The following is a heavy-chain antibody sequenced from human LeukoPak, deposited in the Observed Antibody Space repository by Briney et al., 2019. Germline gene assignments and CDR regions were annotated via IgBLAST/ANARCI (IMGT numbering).Heavy chain of an antibody. J-gene: IGHJ3*02. V-gene: IGHV3-30*03. CDR2: IAYDGSYK. CDR3: ASENDAFDI. Sequence: GGSLRLSCAASGFAFNTYSMNWVRQAPGKGLEWVAVIAYDGSYKYYADSVKGRFTISRDNSKSTLYLLMNSLRAEDTAVYYCASENDAFDIWGPGTVVTVSS. CDR1: GFAFNTYS.